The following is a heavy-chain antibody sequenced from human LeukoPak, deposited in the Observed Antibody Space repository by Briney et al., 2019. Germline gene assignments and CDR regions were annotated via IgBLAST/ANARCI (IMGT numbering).Heavy chain of an antibody. D-gene: IGHD3-9*01. Sequence: GGSLRLSCAASRFTFSSYSMHWVRQAPGKGLEWVSSISGGSSYIYYADSVKGRFTISRDNAKNSLYLQMNSLSAEDTAVYYCARASANYDILIDYYHYSGLDVWGQGTTVTVSS. CDR3: ARASANYDILIDYYHYSGLDV. V-gene: IGHV3-21*01. CDR2: ISGGSSYI. CDR1: RFTFSSYS. J-gene: IGHJ6*02.